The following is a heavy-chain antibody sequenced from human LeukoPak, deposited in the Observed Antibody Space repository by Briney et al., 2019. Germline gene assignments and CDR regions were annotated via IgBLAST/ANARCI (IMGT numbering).Heavy chain of an antibody. D-gene: IGHD1-1*01. CDR1: GYIFIDYY. CDR2: IYPSVDTT. V-gene: IGHV1-46*01. Sequence: ASVTVSCKASGYIFIDYYIHWVRQAPGQGLEWMGVIYPSVDTTSNAQKFQGRITMTRDTSTSTVYMELSSLRSEDTAVYYCVRELEGGHFDYWGQGTLVTVSS. J-gene: IGHJ4*02. CDR3: VRELEGGHFDY.